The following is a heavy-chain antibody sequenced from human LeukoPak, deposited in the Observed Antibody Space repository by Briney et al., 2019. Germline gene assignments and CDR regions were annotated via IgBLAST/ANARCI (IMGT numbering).Heavy chain of an antibody. CDR1: GYTFTSYD. Sequence: GASVKVSCKASGYTFTSYDINWVRQATGQGLEWMGWMNPNSGNTGYAQKFQGRVTITRNTPISTAYMELSSLRSDDTAVYYCARAESVLRFLEWLLPFDYWGQGTLVTVSS. J-gene: IGHJ4*02. CDR3: ARAESVLRFLEWLLPFDY. CDR2: MNPNSGNT. D-gene: IGHD3-3*01. V-gene: IGHV1-8*03.